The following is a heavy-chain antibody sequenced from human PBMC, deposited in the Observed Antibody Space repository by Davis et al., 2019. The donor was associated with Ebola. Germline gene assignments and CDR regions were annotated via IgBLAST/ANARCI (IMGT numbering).Heavy chain of an antibody. J-gene: IGHJ4*02. Sequence: PGGSLRLSCEVSGFTFSNSAMNWVRQAPGKGLEWVSSISSDGRYIYYADSVKGRFTISRDNANNSLFLQMNSLRVEDTAVYYCAKDHVDTAMVTFRPIDYWGQGVLVTVSS. CDR1: GFTFSNSA. D-gene: IGHD5-18*01. V-gene: IGHV3-21*01. CDR2: ISSDGRYI. CDR3: AKDHVDTAMVTFRPIDY.